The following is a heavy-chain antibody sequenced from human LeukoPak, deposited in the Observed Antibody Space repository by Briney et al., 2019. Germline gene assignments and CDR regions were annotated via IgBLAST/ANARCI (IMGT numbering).Heavy chain of an antibody. Sequence: GGSLRLSCAASEFTVSSNYMNWVRQAPGKGLEWVSYIHSSGGIIYYADSVKGRFTISRDNAKNSLYLQMNSLRAEDTAVYYCARDPPGTTGYFDLWGRGTLVTVSS. CDR3: ARDPPGTTGYFDL. J-gene: IGHJ2*01. CDR1: EFTVSSNY. D-gene: IGHD1-7*01. V-gene: IGHV3-48*03. CDR2: IHSSGGII.